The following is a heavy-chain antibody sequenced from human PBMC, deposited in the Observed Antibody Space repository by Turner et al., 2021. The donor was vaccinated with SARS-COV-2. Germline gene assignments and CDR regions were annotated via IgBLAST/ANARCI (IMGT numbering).Heavy chain of an antibody. CDR2: LSGTGSST. Sequence: EVQLLESGGDLIQPGGSLTLSCDASGFSFSSYAMNWVRQAPGKGLEWISALSGTGSSTFYADSVRGRFTISRDNYKTTLYLQMNSLRVDDTAIYYCAKGGTGNYGVSDYWGQGTLVTVSA. J-gene: IGHJ4*02. CDR1: GFSFSSYA. D-gene: IGHD2-8*02. V-gene: IGHV3-23*01. CDR3: AKGGTGNYGVSDY.